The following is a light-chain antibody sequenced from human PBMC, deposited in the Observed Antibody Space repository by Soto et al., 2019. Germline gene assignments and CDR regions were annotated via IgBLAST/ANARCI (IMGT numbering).Light chain of an antibody. J-gene: IGKJ2*01. Sequence: ELVLTQSPPILSVSPGERATLSCRASQSISRSLAWYQQKPGQATRLLISDASTRATGIPARFSGSGSGAEFTLTISSLQSEDFALYYCHQYNSWPPGTFGQGTKVDIK. CDR3: HQYNSWPPGT. V-gene: IGKV3-15*01. CDR2: DAS. CDR1: QSISRS.